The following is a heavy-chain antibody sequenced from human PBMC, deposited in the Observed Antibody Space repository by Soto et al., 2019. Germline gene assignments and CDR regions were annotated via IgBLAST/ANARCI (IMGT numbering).Heavy chain of an antibody. CDR1: GVSIRTYH. CDR3: TRNESGDGDSFDS. D-gene: IGHD2-8*01. J-gene: IGHJ4*02. V-gene: IGHV4-4*07. CDR2: MHTSGST. Sequence: SETLSLTGSVSGVSIRTYHWSWIRQPAGKGLEWIGRMHTSGSTNSNPSLKSRVFTSEATNNNHSPLKVSVVTAEETVVYYWTRNESGDGDSFDSWGQGTLVTVSS.